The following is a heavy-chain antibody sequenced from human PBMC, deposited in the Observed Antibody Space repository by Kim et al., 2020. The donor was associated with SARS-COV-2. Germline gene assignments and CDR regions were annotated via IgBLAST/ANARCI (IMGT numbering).Heavy chain of an antibody. CDR3: ARLPRGRIAAASRDY. V-gene: IGHV1-46*01. CDR2: INPSGGST. D-gene: IGHD6-13*01. Sequence: ASVKVSCKASGYTFTSYYMHWVRQPPGQGLEWMGIINPSGGSTSYAQKFQGRVTMTRDTSTSTVYMELSSLRSEDTAVYYCARLPRGRIAAASRDYWGQGTLVTVSS. CDR1: GYTFTSYY. J-gene: IGHJ4*02.